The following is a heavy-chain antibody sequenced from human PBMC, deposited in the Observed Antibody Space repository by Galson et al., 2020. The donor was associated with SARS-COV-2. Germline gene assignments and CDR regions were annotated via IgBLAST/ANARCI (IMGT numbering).Heavy chain of an antibody. V-gene: IGHV4-59*08. CDR1: GGSISSDY. CDR2: IYYSGST. CDR3: ARGDVGYCSGGSCYWFDP. Sequence: ETSETLSLTYTVSGGSISSDYWSWIRQPPGKGLEWIGYIYYSGSTNYNPSLKSRVTISVDTSKNQFSLKLSSVTAADTAVYYCARGDVGYCSGGSCYWFDPWGQGTLVTVSS. J-gene: IGHJ5*02. D-gene: IGHD2-15*01.